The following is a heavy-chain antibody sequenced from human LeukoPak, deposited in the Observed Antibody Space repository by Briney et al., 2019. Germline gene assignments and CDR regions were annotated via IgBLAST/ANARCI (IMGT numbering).Heavy chain of an antibody. CDR1: GYTFTSYA. Sequence: ASVTVSCKASGYTFTSYAMHWVRQAPGQRLEWMGWMNPNTGNTGSAQKFQGRVTMTRDTSTSTAYMELRDLRSEDTAVYYCVRDGEGVAISVNYWFDPWGQGTLVTVSS. D-gene: IGHD3-10*01. CDR2: MNPNTGNT. CDR3: VRDGEGVAISVNYWFDP. V-gene: IGHV1-8*02. J-gene: IGHJ5*02.